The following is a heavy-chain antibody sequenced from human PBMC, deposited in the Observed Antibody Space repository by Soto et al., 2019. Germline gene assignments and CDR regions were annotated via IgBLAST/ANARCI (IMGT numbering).Heavy chain of an antibody. CDR2: IIPIFGTA. V-gene: IGHV1-69*13. D-gene: IGHD6-6*01. Sequence: SVKVSCKASGYTFTSYATSWVRQAPGQGLEWMGGIIPIFGTANYAQKFQGRVTITADESTSTAYMELSSLRSEDTAVYYCASHGLRAARRDYYYYGMDVWGQGTTVTVSS. CDR3: ASHGLRAARRDYYYYGMDV. J-gene: IGHJ6*02. CDR1: GYTFTSYA.